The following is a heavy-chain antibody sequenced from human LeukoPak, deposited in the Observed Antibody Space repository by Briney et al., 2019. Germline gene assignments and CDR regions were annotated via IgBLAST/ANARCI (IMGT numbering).Heavy chain of an antibody. J-gene: IGHJ6*02. CDR1: GGTFSSYA. V-gene: IGHV1-69*04. CDR2: IIPILGIA. D-gene: IGHD1-26*01. Sequence: PVASVKVSCKAPGGTFSSYAISWVRQAPGQGLEWMGRIIPILGIANYAQKFQGRVTITADKSTSTAYMELSSLRSEDTAVYYCARPTSGADYYYGMDVWGQGTTVTVSS. CDR3: ARPTSGADYYYGMDV.